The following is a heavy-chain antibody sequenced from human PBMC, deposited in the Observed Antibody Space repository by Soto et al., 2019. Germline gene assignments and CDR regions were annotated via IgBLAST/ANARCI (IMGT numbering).Heavy chain of an antibody. CDR1: GYIFIGSY. CDR3: ARGPSE. V-gene: IGHV1-2*02. J-gene: IGHJ4*02. CDR2: IYPATGDT. Sequence: QVQLVQSGAEMKSPGSSVKVSCKATGYIFIGSYLHWIRQAPGQGPEWMGSIYPATGDTDYAQTDQGRVILTGDTAIGTAYMELKWVNFDDTGMYYCARGPSEWGQGTLVTVSS.